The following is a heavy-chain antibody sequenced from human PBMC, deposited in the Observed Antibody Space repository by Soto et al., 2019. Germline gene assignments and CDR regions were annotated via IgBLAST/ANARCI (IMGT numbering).Heavy chain of an antibody. CDR2: ISAYNGNT. Sequence: GASVKVSCKASGYTFTSYGISWVRQAPGQGLEWMGWISAYNGNTNYAQKLQGRVTMTTDTSTSTAYMELRSLRSDDTAVYYCARDWNLYYGSVHYWFGPCGHVTPVTVSS. V-gene: IGHV1-18*01. CDR3: ARDWNLYYGSVHYWFGP. J-gene: IGHJ5*02. D-gene: IGHD3-10*01. CDR1: GYTFTSYG.